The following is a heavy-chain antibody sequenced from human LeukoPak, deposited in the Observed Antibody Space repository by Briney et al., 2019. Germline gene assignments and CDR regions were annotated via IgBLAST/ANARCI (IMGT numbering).Heavy chain of an antibody. CDR2: IWYDGSNK. V-gene: IGHV3-33*01. CDR3: ARDPVTMIGESFDY. CDR1: GFTFSSYG. J-gene: IGHJ4*02. D-gene: IGHD3-22*01. Sequence: GGSLRLSCAASGFTFSSYGMHWVRQAPGKGLEWVAVIWYDGSNKYYADSVKGRFTISRDNSKNTLYLQMNSLRGEDTAVYYCARDPVTMIGESFDYWGQGTLVTVSS.